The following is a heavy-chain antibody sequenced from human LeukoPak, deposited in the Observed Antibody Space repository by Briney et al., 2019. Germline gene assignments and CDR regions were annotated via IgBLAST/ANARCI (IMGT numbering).Heavy chain of an antibody. J-gene: IGHJ4*02. CDR3: ARNSCPSGTCYDNRGYFDY. CDR1: GGSINSATYY. V-gene: IGHV4-61*02. Sequence: PSETLSLTCTVSGGSINSATYYWTWIRQPAGKGLEWIGRIYTSGSTNYNPSLKSRVTISVDTSKNQFSLKLSSVTAADTAVYYCARNSCPSGTCYDNRGYFDYWGQRTLVTVSS. D-gene: IGHD2-15*01. CDR2: IYTSGST.